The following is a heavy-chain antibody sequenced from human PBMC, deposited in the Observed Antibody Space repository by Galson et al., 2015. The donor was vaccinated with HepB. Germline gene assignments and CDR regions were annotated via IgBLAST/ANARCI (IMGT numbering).Heavy chain of an antibody. CDR2: ISAYNGNT. CDR3: ARDQGLYSVFGVVWSNYYMDV. D-gene: IGHD3-3*01. CDR1: GYTFTSYG. J-gene: IGHJ6*03. V-gene: IGHV1-18*01. Sequence: SVKVSCKASGYTFTSYGISWVRQAPGQGLEWMGWISAYNGNTNYAQKLQGRVTMTTDTSTSTAYMELRSLRSDDTAVYYCARDQGLYSVFGVVWSNYYMDVWGKGTTVTVSS.